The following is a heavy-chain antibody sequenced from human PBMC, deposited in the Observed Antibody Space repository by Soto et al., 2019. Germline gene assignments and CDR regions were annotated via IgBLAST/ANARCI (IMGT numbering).Heavy chain of an antibody. CDR1: GFTLSNAW. J-gene: IGHJ4*02. CDR2: IKSKTDGGTT. V-gene: IGHV3-15*01. Sequence: PMGSLRLSCAASGFTLSNAWMSWVRQAPGKGLEWVGRIKSKTDGGTTDYAAPVNGRFTISRDDSKNTLYLPMNSLNTEDTAVYYCTTDGTSCSSTSCYFLGCWGQGTLVTVSS. D-gene: IGHD2-2*01. CDR3: TTDGTSCSSTSCYFLGC.